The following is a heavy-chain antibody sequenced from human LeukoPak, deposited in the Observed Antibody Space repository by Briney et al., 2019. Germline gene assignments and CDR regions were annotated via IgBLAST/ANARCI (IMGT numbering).Heavy chain of an antibody. CDR2: IYTSGST. J-gene: IGHJ6*03. D-gene: IGHD2-2*01. CDR3: AREEIVVVPAAQFFYYYMDV. V-gene: IGHV4-4*07. Sequence: KPSETLSLTCTVSGGSISSYYWSWIRQPAGKGLEWIGRIYTSGSTNYNPSLKSRVTMSVDTSKNQFSLKLSSVTAADTAVYYCAREEIVVVPAAQFFYYYMDVWGKGTTVTDSS. CDR1: GGSISSYY.